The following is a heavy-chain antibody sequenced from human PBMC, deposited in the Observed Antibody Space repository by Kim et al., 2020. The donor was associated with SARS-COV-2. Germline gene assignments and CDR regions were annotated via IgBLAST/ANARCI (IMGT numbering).Heavy chain of an antibody. CDR3: ARGRLYGMDV. V-gene: IGHV4-34*01. Sequence: SETLSLTCAVYGGSFSGYYWSWIRQPPGKGLEWIGEINHSGSTNYNPSLKSRVTISVDTSKNQFSLKLSSVTAADTAVYYCARGRLYGMDVWGQGTTVTVSS. CDR1: GGSFSGYY. J-gene: IGHJ6*02. CDR2: INHSGST. D-gene: IGHD5-12*01.